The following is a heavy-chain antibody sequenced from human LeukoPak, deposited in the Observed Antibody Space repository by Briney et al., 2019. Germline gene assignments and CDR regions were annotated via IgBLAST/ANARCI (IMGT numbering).Heavy chain of an antibody. CDR1: GFTFDDYA. Sequence: PGGSLRLSCAASGFTFDDYAMHWVRQAPGKGLEWVSGISWNSGSIGYADSVKGRFTISRDNAKNSLYLQMNSLRAEDTALYYCAKDSVYGDNPGDAFDIWGQGTMVTVTS. D-gene: IGHD4-17*01. CDR3: AKDSVYGDNPGDAFDI. V-gene: IGHV3-9*01. J-gene: IGHJ3*02. CDR2: ISWNSGSI.